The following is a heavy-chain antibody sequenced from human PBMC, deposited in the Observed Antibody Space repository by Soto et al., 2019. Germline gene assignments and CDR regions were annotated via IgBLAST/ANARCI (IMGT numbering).Heavy chain of an antibody. Sequence: QVQLVESGGGVVQPGRSLRLSCAASGFTFSSYGMHWVRQAPGKGLEWVAVISYDGSNKYYADSVKGRFTISRDNSKNTLYLQMNSLRAEDTAVYYCAKDKGYYYGSGRYYNSFDYWGQGTLVTVSS. J-gene: IGHJ4*02. V-gene: IGHV3-30*18. CDR3: AKDKGYYYGSGRYYNSFDY. CDR1: GFTFSSYG. CDR2: ISYDGSNK. D-gene: IGHD3-10*01.